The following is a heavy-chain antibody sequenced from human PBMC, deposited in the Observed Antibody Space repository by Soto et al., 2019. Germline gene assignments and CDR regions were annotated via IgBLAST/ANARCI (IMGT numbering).Heavy chain of an antibody. Sequence: SETLSLTCTVSGGSISSYYWSWIRQPPGKGLEWIGYVFFTGSTNYNPSLTSRVTVSVDTSRSQFSLKLTSVTAADTAVYYCARKKSKIFGVIIFDYWGQGTLVTVSS. V-gene: IGHV4-59*01. D-gene: IGHD3-3*01. J-gene: IGHJ4*02. CDR3: ARKKSKIFGVIIFDY. CDR1: GGSISSYY. CDR2: VFFTGST.